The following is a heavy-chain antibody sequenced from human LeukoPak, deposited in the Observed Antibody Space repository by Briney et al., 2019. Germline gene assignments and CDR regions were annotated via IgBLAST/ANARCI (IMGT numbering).Heavy chain of an antibody. CDR1: GFTFSSYS. V-gene: IGHV3-21*01. CDR2: ISSSSYI. D-gene: IGHD3-10*01. J-gene: IGHJ4*02. Sequence: GGSLRLSCAASGFTFSSYSMNWVRQAPGKGLEWVSSISSSSYIYYADSVKGRFTISRDNAKNSLYLQMNSLRAEDTAVYYCARDKAGSGIRDYWGQGTLVTVSS. CDR3: ARDKAGSGIRDY.